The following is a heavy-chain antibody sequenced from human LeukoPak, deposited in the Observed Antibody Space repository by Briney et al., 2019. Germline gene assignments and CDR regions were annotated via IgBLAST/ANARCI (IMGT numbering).Heavy chain of an antibody. CDR3: ARGRVRDGYPI. CDR1: GGSFSGYY. Sequence: SETLSLTCAVYGGSFSGYYWSWIRQPPGKGLEWIGEINHSGSTNYNPSLKSRVTISVDTSKNQFSLKLSSVTAADTAVYYCARGRVRDGYPIWGQGTLVTVSS. D-gene: IGHD5-18*01. CDR2: INHSGST. J-gene: IGHJ4*02. V-gene: IGHV4-34*01.